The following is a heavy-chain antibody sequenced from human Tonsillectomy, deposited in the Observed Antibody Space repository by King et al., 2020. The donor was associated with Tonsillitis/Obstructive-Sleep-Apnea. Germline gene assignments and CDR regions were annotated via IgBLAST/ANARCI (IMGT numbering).Heavy chain of an antibody. D-gene: IGHD3-22*01. V-gene: IGHV4-34*01. CDR1: GGSFSGYY. CDR3: ATLPRYYYDSSGSKENYNGFDP. Sequence: QLQQWGAGLLKPSETLSLTCAVYGGSFSGYYWSWIRQPPGKGLEWIGEINHSGSTNYNPSLKSRVTISVDTSKNQFSLKLSSVTAADTAVYYCATLPRYYYDSSGSKENYNGFDPWGQGTLVTVSS. CDR2: INHSGST. J-gene: IGHJ5*02.